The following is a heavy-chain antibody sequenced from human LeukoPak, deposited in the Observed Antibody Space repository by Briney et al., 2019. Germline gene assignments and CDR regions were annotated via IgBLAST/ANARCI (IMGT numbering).Heavy chain of an antibody. V-gene: IGHV3-74*01. CDR2: INGAGSSI. CDR3: ARGGDYKNDY. J-gene: IGHJ4*02. CDR1: GFTFSSYW. D-gene: IGHD4-17*01. Sequence: PGGSLRLSCAASGFTFSSYWMHWVRQTPGKGLVWVSRINGAGSSISYADSVKGRVTISRDNAKNTLYLQMNTLRAEDTAVYYCARGGDYKNDYWGRGTLVTVSS.